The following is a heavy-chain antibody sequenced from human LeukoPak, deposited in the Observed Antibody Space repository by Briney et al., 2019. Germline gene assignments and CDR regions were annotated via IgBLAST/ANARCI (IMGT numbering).Heavy chain of an antibody. D-gene: IGHD3-22*01. CDR3: ARDAAIYDSSGYYYLW. CDR1: GGTFNRHA. Sequence: SVKVSCKASGGTFNRHAISWVRQAPGQGLEWMGGIIPIFGTGNYAQKFQGRVTITADESSSTAYMELTSLRSEDTAVYYCARDAAIYDSSGYYYLWWGQGTLVTVPS. CDR2: IIPIFGTG. J-gene: IGHJ4*02. V-gene: IGHV1-69*01.